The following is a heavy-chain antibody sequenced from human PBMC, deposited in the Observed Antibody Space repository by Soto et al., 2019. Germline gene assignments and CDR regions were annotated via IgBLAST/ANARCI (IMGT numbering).Heavy chain of an antibody. Sequence: LRLSCAASGFTFVDYAMHRVRQAPGKGLEWVSGISWNSGSIGYADSVKGRFTISRDNAKNSLYLQMNSLRAEDTALYYCAKALKEEESPLMDYWGQGTLVTVSS. CDR3: AKALKEEESPLMDY. CDR2: ISWNSGSI. J-gene: IGHJ4*02. CDR1: GFTFVDYA. V-gene: IGHV3-9*01.